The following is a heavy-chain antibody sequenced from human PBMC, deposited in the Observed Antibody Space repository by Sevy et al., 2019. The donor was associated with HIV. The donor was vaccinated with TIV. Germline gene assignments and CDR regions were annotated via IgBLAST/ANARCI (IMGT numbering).Heavy chain of an antibody. D-gene: IGHD4-17*01. CDR3: AREYTRWPPYYFDX. CDR2: IKQDGSEK. Sequence: GGSLRLSCAASGXXFSSYWMSWVRQAPGKGLEWVANIKQDGSEKYYVDSVKGRFTITRDNAKNSLYLQMNSLRAEDTAVYYCAREYTRWPPYYFDXXXQGTLVTVSS. V-gene: IGHV3-7*01. CDR1: GXXFSSYW. J-gene: IGHJ4*02.